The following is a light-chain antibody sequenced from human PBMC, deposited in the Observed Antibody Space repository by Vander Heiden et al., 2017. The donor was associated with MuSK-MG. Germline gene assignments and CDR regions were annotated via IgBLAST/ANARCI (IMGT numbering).Light chain of an antibody. CDR2: AAS. Sequence: DMQLTQSPAFLSASVGDRVTITCRASQAISSYLSWYQQQPGKDTKLRTYAASTLQSGVPSRFSGSGSGTELTLTISSLQPEDFASYYCQRFSSYTSTFGQGTKLEIK. J-gene: IGKJ2*01. V-gene: IGKV1-9*01. CDR3: QRFSSYTST. CDR1: QAISSY.